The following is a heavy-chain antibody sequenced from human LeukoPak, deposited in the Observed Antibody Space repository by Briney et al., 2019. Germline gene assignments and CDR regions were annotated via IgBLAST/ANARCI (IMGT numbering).Heavy chain of an antibody. J-gene: IGHJ5*02. V-gene: IGHV1-18*01. CDR1: GGTFSSYA. CDR3: ARSRIMRIPRQNWFDP. D-gene: IGHD3-16*01. CDR2: ISAYNGNT. Sequence: GASVKVSCKASGGTFSSYAISWVRQAPGQGLEWMGWISAYNGNTNYAQKLQGRVTMTTDTSTSTAYMGLSSLRSEDTAVYYCARSRIMRIPRQNWFDPWGQGTLVTVSS.